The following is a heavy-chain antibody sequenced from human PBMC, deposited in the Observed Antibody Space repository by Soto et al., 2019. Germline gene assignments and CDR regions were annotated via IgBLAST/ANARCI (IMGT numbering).Heavy chain of an antibody. V-gene: IGHV1-69*13. CDR2: IIPIFGTA. CDR3: ARGPTNSGSYHD. D-gene: IGHD1-26*01. CDR1: GGTFSSYA. Sequence: GASVKVSCKASGGTFSSYAISWVRQAPGQGLEWMGGIIPIFGTANYAQKLQGRVTITADESTSTAYMELSSLRSEDTAVYYCARGPTNSGSYHDWGQGTLVTVSS. J-gene: IGHJ4*02.